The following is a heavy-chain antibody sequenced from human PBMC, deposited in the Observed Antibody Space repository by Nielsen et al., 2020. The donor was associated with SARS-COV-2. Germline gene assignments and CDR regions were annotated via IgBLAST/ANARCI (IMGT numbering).Heavy chain of an antibody. Sequence: SGPTLVKPTETLTLTCTVSGFSLSNARMGVSWIRQPPGKALEWLAHIFSNDKKSYSISLKSRLTISKDTSKSQVILTLTNMDPVDTATYYCARVSITMVRGVTLYYYGMDVWGQGTTVTVSS. J-gene: IGHJ6*02. CDR1: GFSLSNARMG. CDR3: ARVSITMVRGVTLYYYGMDV. D-gene: IGHD3-10*01. V-gene: IGHV2-26*01. CDR2: IFSNDKK.